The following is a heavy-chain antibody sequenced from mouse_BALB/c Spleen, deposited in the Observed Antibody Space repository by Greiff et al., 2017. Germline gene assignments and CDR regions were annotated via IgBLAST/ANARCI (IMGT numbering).Heavy chain of an antibody. CDR2: INPSSGYT. J-gene: IGHJ3*01. CDR1: GYTFTSYT. Sequence: QVQLQQSAAELARPGASVKMSCKASGYTFTSYTMHWVKQRPGQGLEWIGYINPSSGYTEYNQKFKDKTTLTADKSSSTAYMQLSSLTSEDSAVYYCARDRYDVLWFAYWGQGTLVTVSA. CDR3: ARDRYDVLWFAY. D-gene: IGHD2-14*01. V-gene: IGHV1-4*02.